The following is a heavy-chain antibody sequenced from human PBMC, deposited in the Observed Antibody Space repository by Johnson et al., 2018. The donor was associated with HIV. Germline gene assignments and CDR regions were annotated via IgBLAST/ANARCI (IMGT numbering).Heavy chain of an antibody. J-gene: IGHJ3*02. CDR2: IYSGGST. CDR3: ARSLIAAADAFDI. CDR1: GFTVSSNY. V-gene: IGHV3-66*01. D-gene: IGHD6-13*01. Sequence: VKLVESGGGVVQPGTSLRLSCAASGFTVSSNYMSWVRQAPGKGLEWVSVIYSGGSTYYADSVKGRFTISRDNSKNTLYLQMNSLRAEDTAVYYCARSLIAAADAFDIWGQGTMVTVSS.